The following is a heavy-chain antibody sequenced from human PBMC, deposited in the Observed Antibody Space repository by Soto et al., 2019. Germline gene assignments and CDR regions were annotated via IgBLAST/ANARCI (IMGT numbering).Heavy chain of an antibody. V-gene: IGHV4-31*03. Sequence: QVQLQESGPGLVKPSQTLSLTCTVSGGSISSGGYYWSWIRQHPGKGLEWIGYIYYSGSTYYNPSLKSRVTIXXDXSXNQFSLKLSSVTAADTAVYYCARDRRGYSSSWYFDYWGQGTLVTVSS. CDR1: GGSISSGGYY. D-gene: IGHD6-13*01. CDR2: IYYSGST. J-gene: IGHJ4*02. CDR3: ARDRRGYSSSWYFDY.